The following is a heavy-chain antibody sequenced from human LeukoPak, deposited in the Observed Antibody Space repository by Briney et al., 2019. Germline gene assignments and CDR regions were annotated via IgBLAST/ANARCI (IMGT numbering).Heavy chain of an antibody. V-gene: IGHV3-7*01. D-gene: IGHD5/OR15-5a*01. CDR2: IKEDESEK. CDR1: GFTFSSYW. CDR3: VRGVYAFNI. J-gene: IGHJ3*02. Sequence: GGSLRLSCAASGFTFSSYWMSWVRQAPGKGLEWVANIKEDESEKYYVDAVKGRFTISRDNAKNSVFLQMNSLRVEDTAVYYCVRGVYAFNIWGQGTMVTVSS.